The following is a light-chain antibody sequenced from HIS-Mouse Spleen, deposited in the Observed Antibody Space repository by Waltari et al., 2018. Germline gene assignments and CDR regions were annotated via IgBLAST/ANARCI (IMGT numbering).Light chain of an antibody. CDR1: SSDLGGYNY. J-gene: IGLJ1*01. V-gene: IGLV2-14*01. CDR3: SSYTSSSTF. Sequence: QSALTQPASVSGSPGQSITSPCTGPSSDLGGYNYVSWYQQHPGKAPKLMIYEVSNRPSGVSNRFSGSKSGNTASLTISGLQAEDEADYYCSSYTSSSTFFGTGTKVTVL. CDR2: EVS.